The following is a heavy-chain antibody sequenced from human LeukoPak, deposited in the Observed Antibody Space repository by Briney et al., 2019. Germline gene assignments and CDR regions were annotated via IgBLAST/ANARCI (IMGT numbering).Heavy chain of an antibody. CDR2: LNTNGGDT. J-gene: IGHJ3*02. V-gene: IGHV1-8*01. CDR1: GYTFTSYD. Sequence: GSSVKVSCKCSGYTFTSYDINWLRQPTGQGLAWMGWLNTNGGDTDYQQEFQGRVTMTRNTSISTAYMELRSLRSEDTAVYYCARATPVREFDPTALAFDIWGQGTVVTVSS. CDR3: ARATPVREFDPTALAFDI. D-gene: IGHD3-9*01.